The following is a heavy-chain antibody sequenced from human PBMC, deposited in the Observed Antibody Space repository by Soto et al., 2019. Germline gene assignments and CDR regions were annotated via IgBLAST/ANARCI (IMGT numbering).Heavy chain of an antibody. CDR3: ARDRGCSGGICYRDLGY. CDR1: GFTFSTYS. Sequence: EVQLVESGGGLVQPGGSLRLSCAASGFTFSTYSMSWVRQAPGKGLEWVSYISSTSNTIYYTDSVKGRFTISRDNAKNSLYLHMNGLAAEDTAGYYCARDRGCSGGICYRDLGYWGKGTLVTVSS. J-gene: IGHJ4*02. V-gene: IGHV3-48*01. D-gene: IGHD2-15*01. CDR2: ISSTSNTI.